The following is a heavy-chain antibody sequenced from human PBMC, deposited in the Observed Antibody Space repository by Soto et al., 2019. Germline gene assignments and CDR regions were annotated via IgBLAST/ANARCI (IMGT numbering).Heavy chain of an antibody. CDR1: GGTFGSYA. J-gene: IGHJ6*02. V-gene: IGHV1-69*13. CDR3: ARDGLFGVPHQVYYYYGMDV. Sequence: ASVKVSCKASGGTFGSYAISWVRQAPGQGLEWMGGIIPIFGTANYAQKFQGRVTITADESTSTAYMELSSLRSEDTAVYYCARDGLFGVPHQVYYYYGMDVWG. CDR2: IIPIFGTA. D-gene: IGHD3-3*01.